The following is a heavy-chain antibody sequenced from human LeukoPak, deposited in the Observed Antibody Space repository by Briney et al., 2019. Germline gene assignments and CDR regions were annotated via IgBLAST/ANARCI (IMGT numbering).Heavy chain of an antibody. J-gene: IGHJ4*02. CDR3: ARSAGSGSYDY. CDR1: GFTFSSYS. D-gene: IGHD3-10*01. Sequence: GGSLRLSCAASGFTFSSYSMHWVRQAPGKGLEWVSSISGSGSYIFYADSVKGRFTISRDNAKNSLYLQMNSLRAEDTAVYYCARSAGSGSYDYWGQGTLVTVSS. CDR2: ISGSGSYI. V-gene: IGHV3-21*01.